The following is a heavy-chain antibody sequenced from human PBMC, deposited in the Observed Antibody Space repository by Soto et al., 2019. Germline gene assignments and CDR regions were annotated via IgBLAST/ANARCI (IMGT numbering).Heavy chain of an antibody. D-gene: IGHD6-19*01. CDR3: AKEGLGYYYGMDV. J-gene: IGHJ6*02. V-gene: IGHV3-30*18. CDR1: GFTFSSYG. CDR2: ISYDGSNK. Sequence: QVQLVESGGGVVQPGRSLRLSCAASGFTFSSYGMHWVRQAPGKGLEWVAVISYDGSNKYYADSVKGRFTISRDNSKNTLYLQMNSLRAEDTAVYYCAKEGLGYYYGMDVWGQGTTVTVSS.